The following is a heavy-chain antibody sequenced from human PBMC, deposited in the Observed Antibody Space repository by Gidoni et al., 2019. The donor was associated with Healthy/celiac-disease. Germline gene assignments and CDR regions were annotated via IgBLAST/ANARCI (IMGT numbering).Heavy chain of an antibody. V-gene: IGHV3-23*01. CDR2: ISGIGGST. D-gene: IGHD2-2*01. CDR3: AKKYQLLSYFDY. Sequence: EVQLLESGGGLVQPGGSLRLTCAASGFTFSSYAISWVRQAPGKGLEWVSAISGIGGSTYYADSVKGRFTISRDNSKNTLYLQMNSLRAEDTAVYYCAKKYQLLSYFDYWGQGTLVTVSS. CDR1: GFTFSSYA. J-gene: IGHJ4*02.